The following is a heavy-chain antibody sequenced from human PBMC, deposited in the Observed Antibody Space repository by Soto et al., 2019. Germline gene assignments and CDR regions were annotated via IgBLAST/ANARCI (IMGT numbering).Heavy chain of an antibody. CDR1: GDSMSSGAYY. CDR2: IYYSGNT. V-gene: IGHV4-31*03. Sequence: KTSETLSLTCTVSGDSMSSGAYYWNWIRQHPGKGLEWTGYIYYSGNTYHNPSLKSRIVISVDTSKNQFSLNLGSVTAADTAIYYCASSYSGYLDNWGRGALVTVSS. CDR3: ASSYSGYLDN. D-gene: IGHD3-22*01. J-gene: IGHJ4*02.